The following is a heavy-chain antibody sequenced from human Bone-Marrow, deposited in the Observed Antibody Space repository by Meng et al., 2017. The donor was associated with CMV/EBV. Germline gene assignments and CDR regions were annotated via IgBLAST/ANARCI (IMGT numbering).Heavy chain of an antibody. CDR1: GGSISSSSYY. J-gene: IGHJ4*02. V-gene: IGHV4-39*07. CDR2: IYYSGST. Sequence: GSLRLSCTVSGGSISSSSYYWGWIRQPPGKGLEWIGSIYYSGSTYYNPSLKSRVTISVDTSKNQFSLKLSSVTAADTAMYYCARVGTGYYGSGSYLYYFDYWGQGTLVTVSS. D-gene: IGHD3-10*01. CDR3: ARVGTGYYGSGSYLYYFDY.